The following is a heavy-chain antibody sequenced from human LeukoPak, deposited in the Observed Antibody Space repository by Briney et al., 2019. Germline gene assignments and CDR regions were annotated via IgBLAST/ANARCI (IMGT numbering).Heavy chain of an antibody. CDR2: INPNSGGT. V-gene: IGHV1-2*02. J-gene: IGHJ6*03. CDR3: ARAEGGLYYYYMDV. D-gene: IGHD3-16*01. Sequence: ASVKVSCKASGYTFTGYYMHWVRQAPGQGLEGMGWINPNSGGTNYAQQFQGRVTMTRDTSISTAYMELSRLRSDDTAVYYCARAEGGLYYYYMDVWGKGTTVTVSS. CDR1: GYTFTGYY.